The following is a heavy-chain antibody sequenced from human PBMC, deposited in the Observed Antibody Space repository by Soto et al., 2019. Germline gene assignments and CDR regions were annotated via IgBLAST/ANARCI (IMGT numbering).Heavy chain of an antibody. V-gene: IGHV3-7*03. D-gene: IGHD4-17*01. Sequence: EVYLVESGGGLVQPGESLRLSCAASGFTFSKYWMNWVHQAPGKGLQWVANIKEDGTTESYSDSVKGRFTISRDNAKNLLYLQMYSLRVDDTAVYYCGRVVGYGDVVDPWGQGTLVTVSS. J-gene: IGHJ5*02. CDR2: IKEDGTTE. CDR1: GFTFSKYW. CDR3: GRVVGYGDVVDP.